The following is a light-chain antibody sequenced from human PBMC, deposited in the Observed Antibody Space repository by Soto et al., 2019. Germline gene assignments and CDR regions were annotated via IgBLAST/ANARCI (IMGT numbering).Light chain of an antibody. CDR3: QQYNGYWT. Sequence: DIQMTQSPSTLSASVGDRVTITCRASQSISGSLAWYQQKPGKAPKLLIYEASNLKSGVPSRFSGSGSGTELHSPISSLQPDDSASYYCQQYNGYWTFGQGTRVEIK. CDR2: EAS. J-gene: IGKJ1*01. CDR1: QSISGS. V-gene: IGKV1-5*03.